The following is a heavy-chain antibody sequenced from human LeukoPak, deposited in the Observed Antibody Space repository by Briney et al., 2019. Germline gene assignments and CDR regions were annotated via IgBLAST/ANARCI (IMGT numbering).Heavy chain of an antibody. D-gene: IGHD2-2*01. J-gene: IGHJ6*02. CDR1: GFIFNSYG. Sequence: GGSLRLSCAASGFIFNSYGMHWARQAPGKGLEWVAVISYDGSNKYYADSVKGRFTISRDNSKSTLYLQMNSLRAEDTAVYYCARGDCSSTSCYWVGYYYYYGMDVWGQGTTVTVSS. CDR2: ISYDGSNK. CDR3: ARGDCSSTSCYWVGYYYYYGMDV. V-gene: IGHV3-30*19.